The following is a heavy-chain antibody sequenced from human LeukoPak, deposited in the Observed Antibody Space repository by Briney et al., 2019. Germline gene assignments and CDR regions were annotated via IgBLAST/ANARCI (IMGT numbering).Heavy chain of an antibody. CDR2: ISYDGSNK. V-gene: IGHV3-30-3*01. Sequence: PGGSLRLSCAASGFTFSSYAMHWVRQAPGKGLEWVAVISYDGSNKYYADSVKGRFTISRDNSKNTLYLQMNSLRAEDTAVYYCARDGDSGYGSPFDYWGQGTLVTVSS. CDR3: ARDGDSGYGSPFDY. CDR1: GFTFSSYA. J-gene: IGHJ4*02. D-gene: IGHD5-12*01.